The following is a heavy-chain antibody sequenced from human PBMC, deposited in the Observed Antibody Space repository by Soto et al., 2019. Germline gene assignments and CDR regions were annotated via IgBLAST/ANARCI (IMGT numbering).Heavy chain of an antibody. V-gene: IGHV1-69*13. Sequence: SVKVSCKASGGTFSSYAISWVRQAPGQGLEWMGGIIPIFGTANYAQKFQGRVTITADESTSTAYMELSSLRSEDTAVYYCARSLLPLYDAVSSNAFDIWGQGTMVTVSS. D-gene: IGHD2-15*01. J-gene: IGHJ3*02. CDR1: GGTFSSYA. CDR3: ARSLLPLYDAVSSNAFDI. CDR2: IIPIFGTA.